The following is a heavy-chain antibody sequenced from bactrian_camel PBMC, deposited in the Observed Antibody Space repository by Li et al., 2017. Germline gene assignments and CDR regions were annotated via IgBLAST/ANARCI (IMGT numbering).Heavy chain of an antibody. V-gene: IGHV3S53*01. Sequence: VQLVESGGGSAQTGGSLRLSCVASGYSLSTQCMGWFRQAPGKEREGIASMNNDGDTMYEDSVKGRFTISRDNSKDTCYLQLNSLKTDDTAMYYCTLGLTGGGESGQGTQVTVS. J-gene: IGHJ4*01. CDR1: GYSLSTQC. D-gene: IGHD1*01. CDR2: MNNDGDT.